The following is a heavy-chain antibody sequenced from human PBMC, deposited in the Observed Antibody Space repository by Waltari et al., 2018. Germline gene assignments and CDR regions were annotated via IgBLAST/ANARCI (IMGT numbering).Heavy chain of an antibody. CDR2: INHSGST. CDR1: GGSFSGYY. CDR3: ARAPVTESYYFDY. J-gene: IGHJ4*02. D-gene: IGHD3-16*02. Sequence: QVQLQQWGAGLLKPSETLSLTCAVYGGSFSGYYWSWIRQPPGKGLEWIGEINHSGSTNYNPSLKSRVTISVDTSKNQFSLKLSSVTAADTAVYYCARAPVTESYYFDYWGQGTLVTVSS. V-gene: IGHV4-34*01.